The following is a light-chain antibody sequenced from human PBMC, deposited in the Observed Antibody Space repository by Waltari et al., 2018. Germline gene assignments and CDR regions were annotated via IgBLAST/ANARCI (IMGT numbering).Light chain of an antibody. CDR3: QQYYSSPRT. CDR1: QSVLSSSDNKNY. J-gene: IGKJ1*01. Sequence: DIVMTQSPDSLAVSLGERATINCKSSQSVLSSSDNKNYLAWLQQKPGQPPKLLIYWASTRESGVPDRFSGSGSGTDFTLTISSLQAEDVAVYYCQQYYSSPRTFGQGTKVEIK. V-gene: IGKV4-1*01. CDR2: WAS.